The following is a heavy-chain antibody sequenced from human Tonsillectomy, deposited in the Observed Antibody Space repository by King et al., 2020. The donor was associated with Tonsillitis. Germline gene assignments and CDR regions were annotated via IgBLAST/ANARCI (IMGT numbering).Heavy chain of an antibody. J-gene: IGHJ6*03. D-gene: IGHD7-27*01. CDR2: ISYDGSTK. Sequence: VQLVESGGGVVQPGRSLRLSCAASGFSFSTSGMHWVRQAPGKGLEGVALISYDGSTKYYGDSVKGRFTISSDNFKNTLYLEMTSLKAEDTAVYYCAKDLTGGDNSYYYMDVWGKGTTVTVSS. CDR1: GFSFSTSG. V-gene: IGHV3-30*18. CDR3: AKDLTGGDNSYYYMDV.